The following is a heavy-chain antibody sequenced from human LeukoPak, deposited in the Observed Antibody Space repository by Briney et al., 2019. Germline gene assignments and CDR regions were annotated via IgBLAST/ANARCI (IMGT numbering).Heavy chain of an antibody. Sequence: SETLSLICTVSGRSISSNTYYWGWIPQPPGKGLESIRPIYYIGGPYYILSLKSRITISVQTSRNQSYPKLSYVSTGDTAVYYCARHRRHYDISTGYDAGPFDVWGQGTMVTVSS. CDR2: IYYIGGP. CDR1: GRSISSNTYY. D-gene: IGHD3-9*01. CDR3: ARHRRHYDISTGYDAGPFDV. V-gene: IGHV4-39*01. J-gene: IGHJ3*01.